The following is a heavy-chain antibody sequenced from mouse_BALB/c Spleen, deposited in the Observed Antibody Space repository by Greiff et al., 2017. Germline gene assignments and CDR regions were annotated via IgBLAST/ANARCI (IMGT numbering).Heavy chain of an antibody. CDR3: ARGGLWLRRQYFDY. CDR1: GYTFTSYW. CDR2: INPSTGYT. D-gene: IGHD2-2*01. V-gene: IGHV1-7*01. Sequence: VQLQQSGAELAKPGASVKMSCKASGYTFTSYWMHWVKQRPGQGLEWIGYINPSTGYTEYNQKFKDKATLTADKSSSTAYMQLSSLTSEDSAVYYCARGGLWLRRQYFDYWGQGTTLTVSS. J-gene: IGHJ2*01.